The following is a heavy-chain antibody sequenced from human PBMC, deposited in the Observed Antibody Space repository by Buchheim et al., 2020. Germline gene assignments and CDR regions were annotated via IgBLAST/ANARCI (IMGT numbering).Heavy chain of an antibody. J-gene: IGHJ6*02. D-gene: IGHD1-26*01. CDR1: GGTFSSYA. CDR2: IIPILGIA. CDR3: ARDSSGSYGPIYYGMDV. V-gene: IGHV1-69*04. Sequence: QVQLVQSGAEVKKPGSSVKVSCKASGGTFSSYAISWVRQAPGQGLEWMGRIIPILGIANYAQKFQGRVTITADKSTSTAYMELSSLRSEDTAVYYCARDSSGSYGPIYYGMDVWGQGTT.